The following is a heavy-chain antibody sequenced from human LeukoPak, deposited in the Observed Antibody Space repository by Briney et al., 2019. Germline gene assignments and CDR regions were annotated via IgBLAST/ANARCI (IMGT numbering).Heavy chain of an antibody. CDR1: GYTFSDSA. CDR3: ARGGTSDWPLDH. J-gene: IGHJ4*02. D-gene: IGHD2-2*01. CDR2: IDAGNGDT. Sequence: GASVKVSCKASGYTFSDSAVHWVRQAPGQRFEWMGWIDAGNGDTRYSQKFQGRVTITRDTSASTAYIELRSLRSEDTAMYYCARGGTSDWPLDHWGQETLVTISS. V-gene: IGHV1-3*01.